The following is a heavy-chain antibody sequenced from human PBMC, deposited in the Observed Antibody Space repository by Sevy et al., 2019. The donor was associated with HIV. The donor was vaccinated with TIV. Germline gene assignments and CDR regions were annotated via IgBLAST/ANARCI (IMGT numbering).Heavy chain of an antibody. CDR3: AREGCTKPHDY. D-gene: IGHD2-8*01. V-gene: IGHV3-23*01. Sequence: GGSLRLSCAASGFTFNKYSMSWVRQPPGKGLEWVATLSFGCGEINYADSVKGRFTISRDNSKNSFYLQMTNLRAEGTALYYCAREGCTKPHDYWGQGTLVTVSS. J-gene: IGHJ4*02. CDR1: GFTFNKYS. CDR2: LSFGCGEI.